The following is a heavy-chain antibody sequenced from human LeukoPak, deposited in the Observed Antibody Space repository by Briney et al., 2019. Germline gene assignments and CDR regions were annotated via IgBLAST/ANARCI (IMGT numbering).Heavy chain of an antibody. CDR2: IYSGGST. CDR3: ARNSGSYYGGHYYYYYGMDV. D-gene: IGHD1-26*01. J-gene: IGHJ6*02. CDR1: GFTVSSNY. Sequence: GGSLRLSCAASGFTVSSNYMSWVRQAPGKGLEWVSVIYSGGSTYYADSVKGRLTISRDNSKNTLYLQMNSLRAEDTAVYYCARNSGSYYGGHYYYYYGMDVWGQGTTVTVSS. V-gene: IGHV3-53*01.